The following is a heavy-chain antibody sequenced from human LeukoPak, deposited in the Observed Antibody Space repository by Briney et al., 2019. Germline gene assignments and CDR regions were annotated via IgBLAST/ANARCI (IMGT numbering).Heavy chain of an antibody. V-gene: IGHV3-7*01. CDR2: IKEDGSEQ. D-gene: IGHD3-10*01. CDR1: GFTFSRYW. Sequence: GGSLRLSCAASGFTFSRYWMSWVRQAPGKGLEWVANIKEDGSEQYYPDSVKGRFTISRDNVKNSLYLQINSLRAEDTAVYYCARDSFEADIDYWGQRTLITVSS. J-gene: IGHJ4*02. CDR3: ARDSFEADIDY.